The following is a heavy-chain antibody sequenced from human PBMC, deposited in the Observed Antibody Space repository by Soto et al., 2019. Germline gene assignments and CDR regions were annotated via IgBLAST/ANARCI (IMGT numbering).Heavy chain of an antibody. D-gene: IGHD2-15*01. CDR1: GFTFSSYA. CDR3: AKAYCSGGSCYSCFDY. V-gene: IGHV3-23*01. J-gene: IGHJ4*02. Sequence: GGSLRLSCAASGFTFSSYAMSWVRQAPGKGLEWVSAISGSGGSTYYADSVKGRFTISRDNSKNTLYLQMNSLRAEDTAVYYCAKAYCSGGSCYSCFDYWGQGTLVTVSS. CDR2: ISGSGGST.